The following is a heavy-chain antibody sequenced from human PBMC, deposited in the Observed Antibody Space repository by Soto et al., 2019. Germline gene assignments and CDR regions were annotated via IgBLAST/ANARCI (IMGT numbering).Heavy chain of an antibody. D-gene: IGHD3-3*01. J-gene: IGHJ6*02. V-gene: IGHV4-59*01. Sequence: SETLSLTCTVSGGSISGYYWSWLRQPPGKGLEWIGYIYNIGSTNYNPSLRSRVTISVDTSKNQFSLKLSSVTAADTAVYYCARDPFTIFGVVRYYYGMDVWGQGTTVTVSS. CDR3: ARDPFTIFGVVRYYYGMDV. CDR1: GGSISGYY. CDR2: IYNIGST.